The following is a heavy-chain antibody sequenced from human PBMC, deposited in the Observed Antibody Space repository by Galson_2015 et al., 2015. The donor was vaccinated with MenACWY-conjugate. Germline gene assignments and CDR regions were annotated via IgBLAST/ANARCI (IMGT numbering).Heavy chain of an antibody. CDR1: GFSFSNVW. J-gene: IGHJ1*01. D-gene: IGHD2-8*02. CDR3: TTERIAGRVGPYWDI. Sequence: SLRLSCAASGFSFSNVWMSWVRQAPGKGPEWVARIKSRADGEKTDYAAPVRGSFVISRDDSRNTLYLQMTSLKSDDTAMYYCTTERIAGRVGPYWDIWGQGTLVTVSS. V-gene: IGHV3-15*01. CDR2: IKSRADGEKT.